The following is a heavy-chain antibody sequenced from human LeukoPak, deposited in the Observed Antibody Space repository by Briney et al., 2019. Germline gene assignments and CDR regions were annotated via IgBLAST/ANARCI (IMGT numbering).Heavy chain of an antibody. J-gene: IGHJ4*02. Sequence: SGGSLRLSCAASGFAFNTYGMSWVRQAPGKGLEWVSAISGSGGTTYYADSVKGRFTISSDNSKNTLYLQMNSLRADDTALYYCAKDRTWGLDYWGQGTLVTVSS. CDR2: ISGSGGTT. V-gene: IGHV3-23*01. D-gene: IGHD7-27*01. CDR1: GFAFNTYG. CDR3: AKDRTWGLDY.